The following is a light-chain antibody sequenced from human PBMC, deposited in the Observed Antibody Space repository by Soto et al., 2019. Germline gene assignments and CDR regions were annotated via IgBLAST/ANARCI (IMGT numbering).Light chain of an antibody. V-gene: IGKV3D-20*02. CDR3: QQRNYWPIT. Sequence: EIVLTQSPGTLSLSPGERATLSCRASQSVSNNYLAWYQQKPGQAPRLLIYGASNRATGIPDRFSGSGSGTDFTLTISSLEPEDFAVYYCQQRNYWPITFGQGTRLEIK. J-gene: IGKJ5*01. CDR2: GAS. CDR1: QSVSNNY.